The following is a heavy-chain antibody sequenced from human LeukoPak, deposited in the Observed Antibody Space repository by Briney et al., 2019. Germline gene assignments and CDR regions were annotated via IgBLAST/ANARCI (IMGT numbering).Heavy chain of an antibody. J-gene: IGHJ4*02. D-gene: IGHD5-18*01. V-gene: IGHV4-61*02. CDR2: IYTSGST. CDR3: AGASKDTAMVN. CDR1: GGSISSGSYY. Sequence: SQTLSLTCTVSGGSISSGSYYWSWIRQPAGKGLEWIGRIYTSGSTNYNPSLKSRVTISVDTSKNQFSLKLSSVTAADTAVYYCAGASKDTAMVNWGQGTLVTVSS.